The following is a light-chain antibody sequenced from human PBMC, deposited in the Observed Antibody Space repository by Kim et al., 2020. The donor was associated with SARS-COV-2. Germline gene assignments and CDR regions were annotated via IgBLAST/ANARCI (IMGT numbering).Light chain of an antibody. CDR2: GAS. CDR1: QSVSSSY. CDR3: QQYGSSPPYT. J-gene: IGKJ2*01. V-gene: IGKV3-20*01. Sequence: SPGEGATLSCRDSQSVSSSYLAGYQQKPGQPPGLLIYGASSRATGIPDRFSGSGSGTDFTLTISRLEPEDFAVYYCQQYGSSPPYTFGQGTKLEI.